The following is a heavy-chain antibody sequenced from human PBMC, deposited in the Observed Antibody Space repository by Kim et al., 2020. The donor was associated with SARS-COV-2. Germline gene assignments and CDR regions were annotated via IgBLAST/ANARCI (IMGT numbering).Heavy chain of an antibody. CDR3: ARDGDPYGSGLVYFDY. D-gene: IGHD6-19*01. V-gene: IGHV3-33*01. J-gene: IGHJ4*01. CDR1: GFTFSSFG. Sequence: GGSLRLSCAVSGFTFSSFGMHWVRQAPGTGLEWVAVIWYDGSDKYSGDSVKGRFTIFRDNSKNTLYLQMNTLRADATAVYFCARDGDPYGSGLVYFDYWG. CDR2: IWYDGSDK.